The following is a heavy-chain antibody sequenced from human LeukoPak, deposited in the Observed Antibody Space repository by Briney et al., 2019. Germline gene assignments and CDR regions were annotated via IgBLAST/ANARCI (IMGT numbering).Heavy chain of an antibody. V-gene: IGHV3-30*18. D-gene: IGHD7-27*01. J-gene: IGHJ4*02. CDR1: GFTFSCYG. CDR3: AKGELGMRED. CDR2: ISYDGSNK. Sequence: GSLRPSCAASGFTFSCYGMHWVRPAPRKGVEWVAVISYDGSNKYYADSVKGRFTISRDNSKNTLYLQMNSLRAEDTAVYYCAKGELGMREDWGQGTLVTVSS.